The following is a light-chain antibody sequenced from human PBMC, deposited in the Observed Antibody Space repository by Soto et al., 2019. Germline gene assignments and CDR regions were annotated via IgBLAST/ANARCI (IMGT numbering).Light chain of an antibody. CDR1: SSDVGGYKY. CDR3: SSSTSSSTPMV. CDR2: DVS. Sequence: QSALTQPASVSGSPGQSITISCTGTSSDVGGYKYVSWYQQHPGKAPKLMIYDVSNRPSGVSNRFSGSKSGNTASLTISGLQGEDDADYYCSSSTSSSTPMVFGGGTKLTVL. V-gene: IGLV2-14*01. J-gene: IGLJ2*01.